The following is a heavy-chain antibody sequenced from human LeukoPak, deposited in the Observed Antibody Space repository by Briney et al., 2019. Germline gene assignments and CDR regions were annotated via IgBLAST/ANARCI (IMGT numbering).Heavy chain of an antibody. D-gene: IGHD2-15*01. CDR3: ARTTEGYCRGSTCYYYYYMNV. CDR2: IYTSGST. Sequence: SETLSLTCTVSGGSISSGSYYWSWIRQPAGKGLEWIGRIYTSGSTNYNPSLKSRVTISVDTSKNQFSLKLSSVTAADTAVYYCARTTEGYCRGSTCYYYYYMNVWGKGTTVTVSS. J-gene: IGHJ6*03. CDR1: GGSISSGSYY. V-gene: IGHV4-61*02.